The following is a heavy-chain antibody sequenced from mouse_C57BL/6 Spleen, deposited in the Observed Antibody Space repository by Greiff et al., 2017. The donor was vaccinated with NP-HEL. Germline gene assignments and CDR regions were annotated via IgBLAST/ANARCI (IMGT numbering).Heavy chain of an antibody. Sequence: VQLQQPGAELVMPGASVKLSCKASGYTFTSYWMHWVKQRPGQGLEWIGEIDPSDSYTNYNQKFKGKSTLTVDKSSSTAYMQLSSLTSEDSAVYYCASSDPQYCAMDGWGKGTTVTVSS. J-gene: IGHJ4*01. CDR1: GYTFTSYW. CDR2: IDPSDSYT. CDR3: ASSDPQYCAMDG. V-gene: IGHV1-69*01.